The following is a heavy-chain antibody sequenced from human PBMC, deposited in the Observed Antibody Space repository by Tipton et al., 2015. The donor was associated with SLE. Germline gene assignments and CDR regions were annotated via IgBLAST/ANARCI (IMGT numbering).Heavy chain of an antibody. CDR1: GGSFSGYY. D-gene: IGHD3-3*01. CDR3: ARRPPSITIVGGD. J-gene: IGHJ4*02. CDR2: INHSGST. Sequence: TLSLTCAVYGGSFSGYYWSWIRQPPGKGLEWIGEINHSGSTNYNPSVKSRFTISVDTSKNQFSLKLSSVTAADTAVYYCARRPPSITIVGGDWGQGTLVTVSS. V-gene: IGHV4-34*01.